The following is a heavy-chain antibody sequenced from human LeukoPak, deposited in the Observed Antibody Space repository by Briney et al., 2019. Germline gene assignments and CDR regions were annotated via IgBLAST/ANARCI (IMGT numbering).Heavy chain of an antibody. CDR2: ISSSSSYI. J-gene: IGHJ6*02. V-gene: IGHV3-21*01. D-gene: IGHD2-15*01. CDR3: ARGSKIVVVVAATGYCYGMDV. Sequence: PGGSLRLSCAASGFTFSSYSMNWVRQAPGKGLEWVSSISSSSSYIYYADSVKGRFTISRDNAKNSLYLQMNSLRAEDTAVYYCARGSKIVVVVAATGYCYGMDVWGQGTTVSVSS. CDR1: GFTFSSYS.